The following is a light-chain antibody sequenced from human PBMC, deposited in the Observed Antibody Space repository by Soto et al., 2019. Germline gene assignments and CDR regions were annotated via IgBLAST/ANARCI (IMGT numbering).Light chain of an antibody. V-gene: IGKV3-20*01. J-gene: IGKJ4*02. CDR3: QQYGSSPPT. Sequence: EIVLTQSPGTLSLSPGERATLSCRASQSVSSTYLAWYQQKPGQAPGLLLYGASNRASGIPDRFAGSGSGTDFTLTISSLEPEEFAVYYCQQYGSSPPTVGGGPKVEIK. CDR2: GAS. CDR1: QSVSSTY.